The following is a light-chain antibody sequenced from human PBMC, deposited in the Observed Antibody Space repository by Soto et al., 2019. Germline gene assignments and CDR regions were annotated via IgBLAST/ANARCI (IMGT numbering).Light chain of an antibody. CDR1: SSDVGGYNF. CDR3: CSYAGTHTYV. V-gene: IGLV2-11*01. Sequence: QSVLTQPRSVSGSPGQSVTISCTGTSSDVGGYNFVSWYQQLPGKAPKFMIYDVSKRPSGVPDRFSGSKSGNTASLTISGLQAEDEADYYCCSYAGTHTYVFGTGTRSPS. CDR2: DVS. J-gene: IGLJ1*01.